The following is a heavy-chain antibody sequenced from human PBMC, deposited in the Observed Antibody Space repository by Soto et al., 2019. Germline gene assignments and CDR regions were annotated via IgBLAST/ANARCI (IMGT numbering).Heavy chain of an antibody. V-gene: IGHV3-48*02. Sequence: EVQLVESGGGLVQPGGSPRLSCVSSGFSFSAFSMNWVRQAPGKGLEWISYISSSSSTIYYADSVKGRFTISRDNAKNSLYLQMDSLRDEDTAVYYCAREGGRHCSPTRCYNAFDIWGQGTMVTVSS. CDR2: ISSSSSTI. CDR3: AREGGRHCSPTRCYNAFDI. J-gene: IGHJ3*02. CDR1: GFSFSAFS. D-gene: IGHD2-2*02.